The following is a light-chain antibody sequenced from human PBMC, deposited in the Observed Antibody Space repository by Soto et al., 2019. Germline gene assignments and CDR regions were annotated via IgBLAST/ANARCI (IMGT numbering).Light chain of an antibody. CDR2: KAS. CDR1: QSVSSW. J-gene: IGKJ1*01. Sequence: DIQMTQSPSTLSASVGDRVTITCRASQSVSSWLAWYQQKPGKAPKLLIYKASTLESGVPSRFSGSGSGTEFNLSISSLQPDDFATYYCQQYDSYSRTFGQGTKVEI. CDR3: QQYDSYSRT. V-gene: IGKV1-5*03.